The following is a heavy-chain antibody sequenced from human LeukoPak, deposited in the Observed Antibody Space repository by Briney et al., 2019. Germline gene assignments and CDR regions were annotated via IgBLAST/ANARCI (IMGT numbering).Heavy chain of an antibody. V-gene: IGHV4-59*08. CDR3: ARHSSGYLSYFDY. J-gene: IGHJ4*02. Sequence: SETLSLTCTVSGGSISSYHWSWIRQPPGKGLEWIGYIYYSGSTNYNPSLKSRVTISLDTSKNQFSLKVSSVTAADTAVYYCARHSSGYLSYFDYWGREPWSPSPQ. CDR1: GGSISSYH. CDR2: IYYSGST. D-gene: IGHD3-22*01.